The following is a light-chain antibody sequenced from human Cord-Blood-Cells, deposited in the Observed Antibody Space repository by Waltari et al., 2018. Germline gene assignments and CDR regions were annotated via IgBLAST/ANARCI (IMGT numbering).Light chain of an antibody. CDR2: YDD. V-gene: IGLV1-36*01. J-gene: IGLJ3*02. Sequence: QFVLPQPPSVSDAPRQRVTISCSGSSSTIGNNAVTWYQQLPGKAPKLLIYYDDLLPSGVSDRFSGSKSGTSASLAISGLQSEDEADYYCAAWDDSLNGPVFGGGTKLTVL. CDR1: SSTIGNNA. CDR3: AAWDDSLNGPV.